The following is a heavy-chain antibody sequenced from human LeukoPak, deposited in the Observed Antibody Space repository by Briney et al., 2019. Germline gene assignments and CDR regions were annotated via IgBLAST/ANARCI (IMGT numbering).Heavy chain of an antibody. D-gene: IGHD3-3*01. J-gene: IGHJ5*02. CDR3: AREGDDFWSGYLNWFDP. CDR1: GFTFSSYW. CDR2: MKQDGSEK. V-gene: IGHV3-7*01. Sequence: GGSLRLSCAASGFTFSSYWMSWVRQAPGKGLEWVANMKQDGSEKYYVDSVKGRFTISRDNAKNSLYLQMNSLRAEDTAVYYCAREGDDFWSGYLNWFDPWGQGTLVTVSS.